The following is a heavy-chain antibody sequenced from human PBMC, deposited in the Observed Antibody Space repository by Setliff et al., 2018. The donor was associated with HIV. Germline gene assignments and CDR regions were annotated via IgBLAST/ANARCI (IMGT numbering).Heavy chain of an antibody. Sequence: PSETLSLTCTVSGGSISSSSYYWGWIRQPPGKGLEWIGSIYYSGSTYYNPSLKSRVTISVDTSKNQFSLNVNSVTAADTAVYYCASYGVGSENDAFRVWGQGTMVT. CDR3: ASYGVGSENDAFRV. D-gene: IGHD4-17*01. CDR1: GGSISSSSYY. V-gene: IGHV4-39*01. J-gene: IGHJ3*01. CDR2: IYYSGST.